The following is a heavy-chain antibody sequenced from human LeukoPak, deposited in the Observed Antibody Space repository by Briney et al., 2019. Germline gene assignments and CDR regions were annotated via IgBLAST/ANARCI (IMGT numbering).Heavy chain of an antibody. J-gene: IGHJ2*01. CDR2: LWFDGSNT. V-gene: IGHV3-33*06. CDR3: AKDPYYYDSSDYLRDVRGYFDL. Sequence: GRSLRLSCAASGFTFSSYGMHWVRQAPGKGLEWVAVLWFDGSNTYYADSVKGRFTISRDNSKNTLYLQMNGLRAEDTAVYYCAKDPYYYDSSDYLRDVRGYFDLWGRGTLVTVSS. CDR1: GFTFSSYG. D-gene: IGHD3-22*01.